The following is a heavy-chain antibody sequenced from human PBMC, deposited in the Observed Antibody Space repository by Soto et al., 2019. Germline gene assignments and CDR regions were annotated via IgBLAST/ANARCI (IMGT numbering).Heavy chain of an antibody. D-gene: IGHD6-13*01. J-gene: IGHJ6*02. V-gene: IGHV1-69*06. CDR3: ARDSVLKEIAAVTMDV. CDR1: GGTFSSYA. Sequence: SVKVSCKASGGTFSSYAISWVRQAPGQGLEWMGGIIPIFGTANYAQKFQGRVTITADKSTSTAYMELSSLRSEDTAVYYCARDSVLKEIAAVTMDVWGQGTTVTVSS. CDR2: IIPIFGTA.